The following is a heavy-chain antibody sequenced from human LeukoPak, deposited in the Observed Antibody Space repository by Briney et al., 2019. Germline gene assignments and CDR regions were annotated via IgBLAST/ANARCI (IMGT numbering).Heavy chain of an antibody. D-gene: IGHD3-3*01. V-gene: IGHV3-23*01. Sequence: GGSLRLSCAASGFSFCSYAMSWVRQAPGMGLEWVSAISGSGGTTDYADSVKGRFTISRDNSKNTLYLQMNSLRAEDTAVYYCATAAGADFFDYWGQGTLVTVSS. CDR1: GFSFCSYA. J-gene: IGHJ4*02. CDR2: ISGSGGTT. CDR3: ATAAGADFFDY.